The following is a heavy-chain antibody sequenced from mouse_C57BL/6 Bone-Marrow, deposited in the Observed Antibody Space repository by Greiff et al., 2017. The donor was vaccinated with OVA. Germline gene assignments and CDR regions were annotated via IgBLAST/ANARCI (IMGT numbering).Heavy chain of an antibody. V-gene: IGHV1-81*01. CDR2: IYPRSGNT. D-gene: IGHD2-3*01. CDR1: GYTFTSYG. Sequence: VQLQQSGAELARPGASVKLSCKASGYTFTSYGISWVKQRTGQGLEWIGEIYPRSGNTYYNEKFKGKATLTADKSSSTAYMELRSLTSEDSAVYFCASLDDGYHWFAYWGQGTLVTVSA. J-gene: IGHJ3*01. CDR3: ASLDDGYHWFAY.